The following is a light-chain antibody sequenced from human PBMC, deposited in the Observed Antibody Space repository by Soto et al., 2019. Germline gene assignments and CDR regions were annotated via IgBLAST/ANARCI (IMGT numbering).Light chain of an antibody. J-gene: IGKJ2*01. V-gene: IGKV1-5*03. CDR3: QDSEFQLEG. Sequence: SVATVSLNIEDRVTITCRASQTSCSWLAWYQQKPGKAPKRLIYKASTLKSGVPSRFSGSGSGTEFTLTIFCLQADDVVSDCSQDSEFQLEGFG. CDR2: KAS. CDR1: QTSCSW.